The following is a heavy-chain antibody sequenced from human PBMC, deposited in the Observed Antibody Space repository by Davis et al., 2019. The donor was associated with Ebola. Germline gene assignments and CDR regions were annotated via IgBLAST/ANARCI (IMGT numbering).Heavy chain of an antibody. V-gene: IGHV4-39*01. CDR1: GDSISSSSYS. CDR3: TSLSGYDSSGYLQNI. Sequence: MPSETLSLTCTVSGDSISSSSYSWGWIRQPPGKGLEWIGSISDGGRTNYNPSLKSRVTISVDTSKKQFSLKLSSVTAADTAVYYCTSLSGYDSSGYLQNIWGQGTMVTVSS. J-gene: IGHJ3*02. CDR2: ISDGGRT. D-gene: IGHD3-22*01.